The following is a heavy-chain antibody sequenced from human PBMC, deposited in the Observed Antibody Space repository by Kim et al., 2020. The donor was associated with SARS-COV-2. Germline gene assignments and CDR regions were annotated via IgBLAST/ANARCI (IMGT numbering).Heavy chain of an antibody. CDR2: ISWNSGSI. CDR1: GFTFDDYA. D-gene: IGHD6-19*01. CDR3: AKVYGTYSSGWYKNAFDI. V-gene: IGHV3-9*01. J-gene: IGHJ3*02. Sequence: GGSLRLSCAASGFTFDDYAMHWVRQAPGKGLEWVSGISWNSGSIGYADSVKGRFTISRDNAKNSLYLQMNSLRAEDTALYYCAKVYGTYSSGWYKNAFDIWGQGTMVTVSS.